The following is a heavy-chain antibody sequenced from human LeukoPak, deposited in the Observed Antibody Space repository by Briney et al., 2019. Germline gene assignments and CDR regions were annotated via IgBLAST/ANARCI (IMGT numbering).Heavy chain of an antibody. Sequence: PSETLSLTCAVYGGSFSGYYWSWIRQPPGKGLEWIGEINHSGSTNYNPSLKSRVTISLDTSKNQFSLKLNSVTAADTAVYYCARGRGVGSFDYWGQGTLVTVSS. J-gene: IGHJ4*02. CDR2: INHSGST. D-gene: IGHD1-26*01. CDR3: ARGRGVGSFDY. CDR1: GGSFSGYY. V-gene: IGHV4-34*01.